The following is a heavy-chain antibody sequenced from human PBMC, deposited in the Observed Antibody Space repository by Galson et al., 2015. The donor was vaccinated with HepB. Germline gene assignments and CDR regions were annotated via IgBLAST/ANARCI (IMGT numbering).Heavy chain of an antibody. CDR2: INAGNGNT. CDR3: ARDGTMVRGPYYGMDV. D-gene: IGHD3-10*01. Sequence: SVKVSCKASGYTFTSYAMHWVRQAPGQRLEWMGWINAGNGNTKYSQKFQGRVTITRDTSASTAYMELSSLRSEDTAVYYCARDGTMVRGPYYGMDVWGQGTTVTVSS. V-gene: IGHV1-3*01. CDR1: GYTFTSYA. J-gene: IGHJ6*02.